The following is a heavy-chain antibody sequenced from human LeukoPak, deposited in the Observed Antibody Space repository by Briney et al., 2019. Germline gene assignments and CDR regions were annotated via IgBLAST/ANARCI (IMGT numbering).Heavy chain of an antibody. CDR2: INPNSGGA. CDR1: GYTFTGYY. V-gene: IGHV1-2*06. CDR3: ARDYCSSTSCLFDY. Sequence: ASVKVSCKASGYTFTGYYMHWVRQAPGQGLEWMGRINPNSGGANYAQKFQGRVTMTRDTSINTAYMDLSTLRSDDTAVYYCARDYCSSTSCLFDYWGQGTLVTVSS. J-gene: IGHJ4*02. D-gene: IGHD2-2*01.